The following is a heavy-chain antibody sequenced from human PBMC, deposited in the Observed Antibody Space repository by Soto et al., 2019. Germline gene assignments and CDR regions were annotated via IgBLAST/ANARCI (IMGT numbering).Heavy chain of an antibody. V-gene: IGHV4-39*01. J-gene: IGHJ6*02. CDR1: GGSISSSSYY. CDR3: ARRAITVIGGYYYYGMDV. D-gene: IGHD3-22*01. Sequence: QLQLQESGPGLVKPSETLSLTCTVSGGSISSSSYYWGWIRQPPGKGLEWIGSIYYSGSTYYNPSPESRVPISVDTSKNQLSLKRSSVTAADTAVYYGARRAITVIGGYYYYGMDVWGQGTTVTVSS. CDR2: IYYSGST.